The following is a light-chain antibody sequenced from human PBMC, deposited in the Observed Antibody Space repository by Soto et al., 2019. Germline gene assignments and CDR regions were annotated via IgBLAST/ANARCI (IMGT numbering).Light chain of an antibody. V-gene: IGLV2-14*01. CDR2: EVS. CDR3: SSYTSSSTPYV. CDR1: SSDVGGYNY. J-gene: IGLJ1*01. Sequence: LTQPASVSGSPGQSITISCTGTSSDVGGYNYVSWCQQHPGKAPKLMIYEVSNRPSGVSNRFSGSKSGNTASLTISGLQAEDEADYYCSSYTSSSTPYVFGTGTRSPS.